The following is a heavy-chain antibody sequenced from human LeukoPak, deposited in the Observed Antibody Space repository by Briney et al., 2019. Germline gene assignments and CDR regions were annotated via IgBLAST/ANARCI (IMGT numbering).Heavy chain of an antibody. CDR1: GGSISSGGYS. V-gene: IGHV4-30-2*01. CDR3: ARGSGSYSDAFDI. Sequence: PSQTLSLTCAVSGGSISSGGYSWSWIRQPPGKGLEWIGYIYHSGSTYYNPSLKSRVTISVDRSKNQFSLKLSSVIAADTAVYYCARGSGSYSDAFDIWGQGTMVTVSS. D-gene: IGHD1-26*01. CDR2: IYHSGST. J-gene: IGHJ3*02.